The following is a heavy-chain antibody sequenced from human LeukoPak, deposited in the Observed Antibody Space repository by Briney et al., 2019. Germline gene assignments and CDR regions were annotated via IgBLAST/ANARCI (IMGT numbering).Heavy chain of an antibody. CDR1: GISFSDYW. CDR2: INGDGTGT. V-gene: IGHV3-74*01. D-gene: IGHD2/OR15-2a*01. J-gene: IGHJ4*02. CDR3: ARSRGMPRIDD. Sequence: PGGSLRLSCAASGISFSDYWMHWVRQPPGKGLMWVSRINGDGTGTTYADSVKGRFTISRDNAKNTVYLQMNSLRAEDTAVYYCARSRGMPRIDDWGQGALVTVAS.